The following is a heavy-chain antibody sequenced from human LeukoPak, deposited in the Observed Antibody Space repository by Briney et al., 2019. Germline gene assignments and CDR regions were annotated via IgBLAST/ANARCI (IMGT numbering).Heavy chain of an antibody. V-gene: IGHV4-61*02. CDR2: IYTSGST. D-gene: IGHD6-13*01. Sequence: SETLSLTGTVSGGSISSGSYYWSWIRQPAGKGLGWIGRIYTSGSTNYNPALKSRDTISVDTSKNQFSLKMSSVTAADTAVYYCARERIAAAGTLDYWGQGTLVTVSS. CDR3: ARERIAAAGTLDY. J-gene: IGHJ4*02. CDR1: GGSISSGSYY.